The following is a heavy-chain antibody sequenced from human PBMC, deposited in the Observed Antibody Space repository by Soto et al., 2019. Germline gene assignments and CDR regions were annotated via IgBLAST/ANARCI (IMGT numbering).Heavy chain of an antibody. CDR1: GGSISSYY. CDR2: IYYSGST. Sequence: PSETLSLTCTVSGGSISSYYWNWIRQPPGKGLEWIGYIYYSGSTYYNPSLKSRVTISVDTSKNQFSLKLSSVTAADTAVYYCARGAEGSPNYGYYSYGMDVGAQGPRATVPS. D-gene: IGHD1-26*01. CDR3: ARGAEGSPNYGYYSYGMDV. J-gene: IGHJ6*02. V-gene: IGHV4-59*08.